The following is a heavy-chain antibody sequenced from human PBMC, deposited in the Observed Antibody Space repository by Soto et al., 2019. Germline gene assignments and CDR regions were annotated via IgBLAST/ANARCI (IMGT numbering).Heavy chain of an antibody. V-gene: IGHV3-21*01. D-gene: IGHD3-3*01. CDR1: GFTFSSYS. CDR3: ASGRFLEWQFDY. Sequence: GGSLRLSCAASGFTFSSYSMNWVRQAPGKGLEWVSSISSSSSYIYYADSVKGRFTISRDNSKNTLYLQMNSLRAEDTAVYYCASGRFLEWQFDYWGQGTLVTVSS. CDR2: ISSSSSYI. J-gene: IGHJ4*02.